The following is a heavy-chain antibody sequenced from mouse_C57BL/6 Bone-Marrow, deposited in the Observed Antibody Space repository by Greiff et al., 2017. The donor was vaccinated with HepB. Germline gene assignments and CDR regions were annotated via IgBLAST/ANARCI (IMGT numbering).Heavy chain of an antibody. CDR2: IWSGGST. Sequence: VQLVESGPGLVQPSQSLSITCTVSGFSLTSYGVHWVRQSPGKGLEWRGVIWSGGSTDYNAAFISRLSISKDNSKSQVFFKMNSLQADDTAIYYCAKNYDYLYYAMDYWGQGTSVTISS. J-gene: IGHJ4*01. D-gene: IGHD2-4*01. CDR1: GFSLTSYG. CDR3: AKNYDYLYYAMDY. V-gene: IGHV2-2*01.